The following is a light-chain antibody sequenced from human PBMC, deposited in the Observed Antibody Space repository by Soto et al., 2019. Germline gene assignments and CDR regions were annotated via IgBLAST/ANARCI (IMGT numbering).Light chain of an antibody. Sequence: EIVLTQSPGILSLSPGERATLSCRASQSVSNDFLAWYQQKPGQAPRLLIYGASTRATDVPDRFSGSGSGADFTLTISRLEPEDFATYYCLQHYSYPLTFGQGTKVEIK. CDR3: LQHYSYPLT. V-gene: IGKV3-20*01. CDR1: QSVSNDF. J-gene: IGKJ1*01. CDR2: GAS.